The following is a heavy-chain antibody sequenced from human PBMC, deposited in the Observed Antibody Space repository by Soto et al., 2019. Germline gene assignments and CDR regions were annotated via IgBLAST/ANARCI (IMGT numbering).Heavy chain of an antibody. CDR1: GGSFSGYY. V-gene: IGHV4-34*01. J-gene: IGHJ3*02. CDR3: ARVYGTSGTYYYGSGSYRAFDI. Sequence: SETLSLTCAVYGGSFSGYYWSWIRQPPGKGLEWIGEINHSGSTNYNPSLKSRVTISVDTSKNQFSLKLSSVTAADTAVYYCARVYGTSGTYYYGSGSYRAFDIWGQGTMVTVSS. CDR2: INHSGST. D-gene: IGHD3-10*01.